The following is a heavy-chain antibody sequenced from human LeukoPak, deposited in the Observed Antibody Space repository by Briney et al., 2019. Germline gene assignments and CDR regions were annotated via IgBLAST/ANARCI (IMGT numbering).Heavy chain of an antibody. CDR1: GFTFSTYT. D-gene: IGHD3-9*01. CDR3: ARAPHDILTGYSWYFDY. V-gene: IGHV3-21*01. Sequence: GGSLRLSCAASGFTFSTYTINWVRQAPGKGLEWVSSISSSSTYIYYADSVKGRFTISRDNAKNSLFLQMNSLRAEDTAVYYCARAPHDILTGYSWYFDYWGQGTLVTVSS. J-gene: IGHJ4*02. CDR2: ISSSSTYI.